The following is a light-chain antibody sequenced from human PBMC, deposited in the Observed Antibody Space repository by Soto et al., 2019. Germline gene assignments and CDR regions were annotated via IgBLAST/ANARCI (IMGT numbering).Light chain of an antibody. V-gene: IGLV1-40*01. Sequence: QSVLTQPPSVSGAPGQRVTISCTGSSSNIGAGYEVHWYQQLPGTAPKLLIYGNSNRPSGVPDRFSGSKSGTSASLAISGLQAEDAADYYCQSYDSRRGVVFGGGTKLTVL. CDR3: QSYDSRRGVV. J-gene: IGLJ2*01. CDR2: GNS. CDR1: SSNIGAGYE.